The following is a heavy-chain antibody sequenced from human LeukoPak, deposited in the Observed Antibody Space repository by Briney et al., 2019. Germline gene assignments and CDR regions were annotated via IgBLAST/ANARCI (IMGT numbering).Heavy chain of an antibody. CDR3: ARGGPRGDTAMILTY. D-gene: IGHD5-18*01. Sequence: ASVKVSCKASGSTFASYYMHWVRQAPGQGLEWMGIINPSDYSTIYAQKFQGRVSMTRDTSTSTVYMELSSLRCEDTAVYYCARGGPRGDTAMILTYWGQGTLVTVSS. V-gene: IGHV1-46*01. CDR1: GSTFASYY. CDR2: INPSDYST. J-gene: IGHJ4*02.